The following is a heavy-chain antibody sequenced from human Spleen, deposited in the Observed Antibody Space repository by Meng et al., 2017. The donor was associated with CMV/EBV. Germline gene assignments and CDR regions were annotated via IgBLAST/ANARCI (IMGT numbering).Heavy chain of an antibody. CDR1: GFIFSSYV. J-gene: IGHJ4*02. V-gene: IGHV3-21*01. Sequence: SGFIFSSYVMNWVRQAPGKGLEWVSSISSISSYIYYADSVKGRFTISRDNAKNSLYLQMNSLRAEDTAVYYCAREGYYYDSGAYYGHWGQGTLVTVSS. CDR3: AREGYYYDSGAYYGH. D-gene: IGHD3-22*01. CDR2: ISSISSYI.